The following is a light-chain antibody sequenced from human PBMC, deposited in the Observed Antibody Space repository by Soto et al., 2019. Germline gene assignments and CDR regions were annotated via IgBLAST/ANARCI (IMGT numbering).Light chain of an antibody. J-gene: IGLJ2*01. CDR3: QSDDSSNHVV. Sequence: NFILTQPHSVSESPGKTVTISCTGSSGSIASNYVQWYQQRPGSAPTTVIYKDDQRPSGVPDRFSGSIDSSSNSASLTISGLKTEDGADYYCQSDDSSNHVVFGGGTKLTVL. CDR2: KDD. V-gene: IGLV6-57*02. CDR1: SGSIASNY.